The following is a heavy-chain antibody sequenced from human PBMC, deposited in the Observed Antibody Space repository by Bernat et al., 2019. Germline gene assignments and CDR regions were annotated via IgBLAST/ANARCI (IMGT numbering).Heavy chain of an antibody. Sequence: QVQLQESGPGLVKPSQTLSLTCTVSGGSISSGGYYWSWIRQHPGKGLEWIGYIYYSGSTYYNPSLKSRVTISVDTSKNQFSLKLSSVTAADTTVYYCARDWVKGQYFQHWGQGTLVTVSS. CDR1: GGSISSGGYY. V-gene: IGHV4-31*03. J-gene: IGHJ1*01. D-gene: IGHD2-21*01. CDR3: ARDWVKGQYFQH. CDR2: IYYSGST.